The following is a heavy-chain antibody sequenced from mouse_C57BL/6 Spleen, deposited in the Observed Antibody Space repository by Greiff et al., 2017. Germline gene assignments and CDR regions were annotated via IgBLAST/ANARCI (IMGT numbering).Heavy chain of an antibody. D-gene: IGHD2-3*01. CDR1: GYTFPSYW. Sequence: VQLQQSGAELVKPGASVKLSCKASGYTFPSYWMHWVKQRPGRGLAWIGRIDPNSGGTKYNEKFKSEATLTVDTASCTAYMQLSSLTSEDSAVYYCARDGYGRDFFAYWGQGTLVTVSA. CDR2: IDPNSGGT. CDR3: ARDGYGRDFFAY. V-gene: IGHV1-72*01. J-gene: IGHJ3*01.